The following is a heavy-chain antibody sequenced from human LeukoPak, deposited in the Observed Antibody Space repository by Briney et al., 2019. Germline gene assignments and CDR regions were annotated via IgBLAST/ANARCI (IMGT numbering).Heavy chain of an antibody. CDR3: ARGSTMVRGVIKRPPAFDY. V-gene: IGHV3-11*01. Sequence: PAGSLRLSCAASGFTFSDYYMSWIRQAPGKGLEWVSYISSSGSTIYYADSVKGRFTISRDNAKNSLYLQMNSLRAEDTAVYYCARGSTMVRGVIKRPPAFDYWGQGTLVTVSS. CDR1: GFTFSDYY. CDR2: ISSSGSTI. D-gene: IGHD3-10*01. J-gene: IGHJ4*02.